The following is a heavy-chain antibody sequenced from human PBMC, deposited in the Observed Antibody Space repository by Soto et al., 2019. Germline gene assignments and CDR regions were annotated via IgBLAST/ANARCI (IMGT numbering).Heavy chain of an antibody. J-gene: IGHJ6*02. CDR1: GGFVISCSYS. Sequence: SETLSLTCTVSGGFVISCSYSWGWLRQPPGKGLEWIGSIFYTGTTYYSPSLKSRVTISVDRSKNQFSLKLNSVTAADTAVYYCARVSDVWGQGTTVTVSS. V-gene: IGHV4-39*07. CDR2: IFYTGTT. CDR3: ARVSDV.